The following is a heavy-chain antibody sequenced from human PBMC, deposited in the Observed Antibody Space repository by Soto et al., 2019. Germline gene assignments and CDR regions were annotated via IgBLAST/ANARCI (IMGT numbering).Heavy chain of an antibody. CDR2: ISAYNGNT. Sequence: ASVKVSCKASGYTFTSYGISWVRQAPGQGLEWMGWISAYNGNTNYAQKLQGRVTTTTDTSTSTAYMELRSLRSDDTAVYYCARDRRGGYYDFWSGYSDFDYWGQGTLVTVSS. J-gene: IGHJ4*02. CDR1: GYTFTSYG. CDR3: ARDRRGGYYDFWSGYSDFDY. V-gene: IGHV1-18*04. D-gene: IGHD3-3*01.